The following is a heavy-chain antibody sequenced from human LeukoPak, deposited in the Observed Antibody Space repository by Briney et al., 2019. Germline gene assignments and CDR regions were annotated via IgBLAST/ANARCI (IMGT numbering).Heavy chain of an antibody. CDR3: ARLDYDSSGYYCVY. CDR2: ISAYNGNT. Sequence: ASVKVSCRASGYTFTSYGISWVRQAPGQGLEWMGWISAYNGNTNYAQKLQGRVTMTTDTSTSTAYMELRSLRSDDTAVYYCARLDYDSSGYYCVYWGQGTLVTVSS. CDR1: GYTFTSYG. D-gene: IGHD3-22*01. V-gene: IGHV1-18*01. J-gene: IGHJ4*02.